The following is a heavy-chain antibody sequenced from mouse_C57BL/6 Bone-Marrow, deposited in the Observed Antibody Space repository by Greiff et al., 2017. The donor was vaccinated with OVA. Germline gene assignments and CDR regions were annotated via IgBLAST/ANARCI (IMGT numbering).Heavy chain of an antibody. D-gene: IGHD1-1*01. Sequence: EVKVVESGGGLVKPGGSLKLSCAASGFTFSDYGMHWVRQAPEKGLEWVAYISSGSSTIYYADTVKGRFTISRDNAKNTLFLQMTSLRSEDTAMYYCAREGYGSSYGYWGQGTTLTVSS. CDR1: GFTFSDYG. V-gene: IGHV5-17*01. CDR2: ISSGSSTI. J-gene: IGHJ2*01. CDR3: AREGYGSSYGY.